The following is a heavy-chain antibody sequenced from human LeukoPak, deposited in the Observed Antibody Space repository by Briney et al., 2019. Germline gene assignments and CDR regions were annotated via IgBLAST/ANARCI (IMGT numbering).Heavy chain of an antibody. J-gene: IGHJ4*02. CDR1: GFIFTDYW. V-gene: IGHV3-74*01. CDR3: ARDGDRRSSWVVGNFDY. CDR2: IRGDGRAT. Sequence: GGSLRLSCAASGFIFTDYWMHWVRQAPGKELVWVARIRGDGRATTYADSVKGRFTISRDNAMNTVFLQMNSLRAEDTAVYYCARDGDRRSSWVVGNFDYWGQGTLVTVSS. D-gene: IGHD6-13*01.